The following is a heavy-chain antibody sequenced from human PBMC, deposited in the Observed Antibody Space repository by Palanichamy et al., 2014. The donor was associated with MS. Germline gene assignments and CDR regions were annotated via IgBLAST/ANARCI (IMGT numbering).Heavy chain of an antibody. V-gene: IGHV1-3*01. J-gene: IGHJ4*02. D-gene: IGHD3-3*01. CDR2: INAGNGNT. CDR3: AREHDSWSGYSFDF. Sequence: QVQLVQSGAEVKKPGASVKVSYKASGYAFTDYAIHWVRQAPGQRLEWMGWINAGNGNTKYSQKFQSRVTITRDTSADTAYMELSSLRSEDTALYYCAREHDSWSGYSFDFWGQGTLVTASS. CDR1: GYAFTDYA.